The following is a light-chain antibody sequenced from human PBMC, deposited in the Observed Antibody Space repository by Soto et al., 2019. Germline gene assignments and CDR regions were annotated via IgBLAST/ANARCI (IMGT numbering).Light chain of an antibody. J-gene: IGLJ2*01. Sequence: QSALTQPASVSGSPGQSITISCTGTSNDLGGYNYVSWYQQHPGKAPKLIIYDVSNRPSGVSNRFSGSRAAYTASLTISGLQAEYGAANCCSSYTSSTTLVFGGGTKLIVL. CDR3: SSYTSSTTLV. CDR2: DVS. V-gene: IGLV2-14*03. CDR1: SNDLGGYNY.